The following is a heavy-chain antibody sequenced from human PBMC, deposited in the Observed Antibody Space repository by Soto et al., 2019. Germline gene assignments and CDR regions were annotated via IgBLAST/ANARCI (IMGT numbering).Heavy chain of an antibody. CDR3: ARNIDDYGDYRLTYGMDV. CDR1: GVSISSGGYY. CDR2: IYYSGST. J-gene: IGHJ6*02. D-gene: IGHD4-17*01. Sequence: PSETLSLTCTVSGVSISSGGYYWSWIRQHPGKGLEWIGYIYYSGSTYYNPSLKSRVTISVDTSKNQFSLKLSSVTAADTAVYYCARNIDDYGDYRLTYGMDVWGQGTTVTVSS. V-gene: IGHV4-31*03.